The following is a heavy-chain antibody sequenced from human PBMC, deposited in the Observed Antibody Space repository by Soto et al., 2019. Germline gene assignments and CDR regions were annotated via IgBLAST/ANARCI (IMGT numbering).Heavy chain of an antibody. Sequence: EVQLVESGGGLVKPGGSLSLSCAASGFTFSSYSINWVRQAPGKGLEWVSSISSSSSYIYYADSVKGRFTISRDNAKNSLYLQMNSLRAEDTAMYYCARQGSYGDHDYWGQGTLVTVSS. CDR3: ARQGSYGDHDY. J-gene: IGHJ4*02. CDR2: ISSSSSYI. V-gene: IGHV3-21*01. D-gene: IGHD4-17*01. CDR1: GFTFSSYS.